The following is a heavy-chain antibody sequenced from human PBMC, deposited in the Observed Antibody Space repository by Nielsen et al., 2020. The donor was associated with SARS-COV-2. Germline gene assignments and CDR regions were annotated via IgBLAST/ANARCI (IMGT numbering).Heavy chain of an antibody. D-gene: IGHD3-3*01. J-gene: IGHJ6*02. CDR1: GYTFTSYY. CDR3: ANDLYNVCITIFGVVKPRGMDV. V-gene: IGHV1-46*01. Sequence: AAVQVSCKASGYTFTSYYMLWVRQAPAQGLEWMGIINPSGGSTSYAQKFQGRVTMTRDTSTSTVYMELSSLRSEDTAVYYCANDLYNVCITIFGVVKPRGMDVWGQGTPVTVSS. CDR2: INPSGGST.